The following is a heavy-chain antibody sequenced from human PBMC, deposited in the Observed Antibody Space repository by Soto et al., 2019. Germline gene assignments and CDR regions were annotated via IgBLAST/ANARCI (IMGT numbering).Heavy chain of an antibody. D-gene: IGHD3-22*01. CDR3: AHSSGHQYYCDS. V-gene: IGHV3-53*01. CDR2: LYSGGSS. Sequence: EQLVESGGGLIQPGGSLSISCAFSGLTVSRDYMSWVRQATGKGLEWVSVLYSGGSSSYAESVKGRFTISRDSSKNILFIQMNSLSPEDTAIYYCAHSSGHQYYCDSGGQGTLVTVSS. J-gene: IGHJ4*02. CDR1: GLTVSRDY.